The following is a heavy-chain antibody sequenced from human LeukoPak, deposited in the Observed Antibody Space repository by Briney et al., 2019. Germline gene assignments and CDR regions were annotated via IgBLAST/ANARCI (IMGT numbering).Heavy chain of an antibody. V-gene: IGHV1-2*02. D-gene: IGHD3-10*01. Sequence: ASVKVSCKASGYTFTGYYMHWVRQAPGQGLEWMGWINPNSGGTNYAQKFQGRVTMTRDTSISTAYMELSRLRSDDTAVYYCARETVRITMVRGPFNSWGQGTLVTVSS. CDR3: ARETVRITMVRGPFNS. J-gene: IGHJ5*01. CDR2: INPNSGGT. CDR1: GYTFTGYY.